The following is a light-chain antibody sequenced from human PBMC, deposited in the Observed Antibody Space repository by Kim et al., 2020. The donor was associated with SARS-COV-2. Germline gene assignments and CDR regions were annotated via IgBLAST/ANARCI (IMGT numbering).Light chain of an antibody. Sequence: EVVMTQSPATLSVSPGERATLSCRASQSLSSSLAWYQQKPGQAPRLLIYGASTRVAGIPARFSGSGSGTEFTLTISSLQSEDFAVYYCQQYNNWPPYTFGQGTKLEI. V-gene: IGKV3-15*01. CDR3: QQYNNWPPYT. J-gene: IGKJ2*01. CDR1: QSLSSS. CDR2: GAS.